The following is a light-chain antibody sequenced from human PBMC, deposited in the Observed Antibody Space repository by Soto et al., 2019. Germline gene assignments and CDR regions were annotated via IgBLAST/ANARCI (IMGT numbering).Light chain of an antibody. J-gene: IGLJ1*01. CDR3: SSYTSSSTRV. CDR1: SSDVGGYNY. CDR2: DVS. Sequence: QSALTQPASVSGSPGQSITISCTGTSSDVGGYNYVSWYQQHPGKAPKLMIYDVSNRPSGVSNRFSGSKSGNTASLTISGLQAEDEADYYCSSYTSSSTRVFGPGPKVTVL. V-gene: IGLV2-14*01.